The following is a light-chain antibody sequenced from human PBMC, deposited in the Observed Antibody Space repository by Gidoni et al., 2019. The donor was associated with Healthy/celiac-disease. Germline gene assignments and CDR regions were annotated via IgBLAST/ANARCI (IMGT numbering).Light chain of an antibody. J-gene: IGLJ2*01. V-gene: IGLV2-14*01. CDR2: EVS. CDR3: SSYTSSSTPVV. Sequence: QSALTQPASVSGSPGQSITISCTGTSSDVGGYNYVSWYQQHPGKAPKLMIYEVSHRLSGVSNRFSGSKSGNTASLTISGLQAEDEADYYCSSYTSSSTPVVFGGGTKLTVL. CDR1: SSDVGGYNY.